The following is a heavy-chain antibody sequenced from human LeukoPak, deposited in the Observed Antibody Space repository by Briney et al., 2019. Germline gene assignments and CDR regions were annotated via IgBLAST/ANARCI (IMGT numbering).Heavy chain of an antibody. D-gene: IGHD4-17*01. CDR2: IYPGDSDT. Sequence: GESLKISCKGSGYSFTSYWIGWVRQMPGKGLEWMGIIYPGDSDTRYSPSFQGQVTISADKSISTAYLQWSSLKASDTAMYYCARLGDHTVTTGDYYYGMDVWGQGTTVTVSS. CDR3: ARLGDHTVTTGDYYYGMDV. V-gene: IGHV5-51*01. CDR1: GYSFTSYW. J-gene: IGHJ6*02.